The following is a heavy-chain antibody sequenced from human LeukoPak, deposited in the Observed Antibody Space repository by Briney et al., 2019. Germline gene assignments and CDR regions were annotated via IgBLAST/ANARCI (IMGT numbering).Heavy chain of an antibody. CDR2: FDPEDGET. V-gene: IGHV1-24*01. Sequence: ASVKVSCKVSGYTLTDLSMHWVRQAPGKGLEWMGGFDPEDGETIYAQKFQGRVTMTEDTSTDTAYMELSSLRAEDTAVYYCARGPQYYYDSSGYYWMDYWGQGTLVAVSS. D-gene: IGHD3-22*01. CDR1: GYTLTDLS. CDR3: ARGPQYYYDSSGYYWMDY. J-gene: IGHJ4*02.